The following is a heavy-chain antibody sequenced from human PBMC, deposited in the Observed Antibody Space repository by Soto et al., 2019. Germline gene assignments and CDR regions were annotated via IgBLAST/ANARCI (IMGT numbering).Heavy chain of an antibody. Sequence: PGESLKISCKGSGYSFTSYWISWVRQMPGKGLEWMGRIDPSDSYTNYSPSFQGHVTISADKSISTAYLQWSSLKASDTAMYYCARGIVVVPAALLPNYCYYGMDVWGQGTTVTVYS. D-gene: IGHD2-2*01. V-gene: IGHV5-10-1*01. J-gene: IGHJ6*02. CDR3: ARGIVVVPAALLPNYCYYGMDV. CDR1: GYSFTSYW. CDR2: IDPSDSYT.